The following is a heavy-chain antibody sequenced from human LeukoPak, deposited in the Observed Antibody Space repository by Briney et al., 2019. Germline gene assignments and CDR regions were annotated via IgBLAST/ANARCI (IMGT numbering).Heavy chain of an antibody. CDR2: INPNSGGT. CDR1: GYTSTGYY. CDR3: ARGATVTTAYFDY. Sequence: GASVKVSCKASGYTSTGYYMHWVRQAPGQGLEWMGWINPNSGGTNYAQKFQGRVTMTRDTSISTAYMELSRLRSDDTAVYYCARGATVTTAYFDYWGQGTLVTVSS. V-gene: IGHV1-2*02. J-gene: IGHJ4*02. D-gene: IGHD4-17*01.